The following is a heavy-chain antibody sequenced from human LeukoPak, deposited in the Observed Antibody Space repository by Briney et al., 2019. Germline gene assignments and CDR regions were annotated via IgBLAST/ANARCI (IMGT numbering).Heavy chain of an antibody. CDR1: GFPFNSFA. CDR3: ARDNPPDY. J-gene: IGHJ4*02. Sequence: GGSLRLSCAASGFPFNSFAMHWVRQAPGKGLEWVANIKQDGSEKSYVESVRGRFTISRDNAKNSLYLQLNSLRAEDTALYYCARDNPPDYWGQGTLVTVSS. CDR2: IKQDGSEK. V-gene: IGHV3-7*03.